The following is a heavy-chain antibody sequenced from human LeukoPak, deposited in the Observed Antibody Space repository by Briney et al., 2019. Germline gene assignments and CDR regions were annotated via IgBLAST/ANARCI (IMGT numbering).Heavy chain of an antibody. V-gene: IGHV4-61*02. CDR2: IYTSGST. CDR1: GGSINSDSYY. D-gene: IGHD3-3*01. Sequence: PSETLSLTCTVSGGSINSDSYYWSWIRQPAGKGLEWTGRIYTSGSTNYNPSLKSRVTISVDTSKNQFSLKLSSVTAADTAVYYCARDSTEGYDFWSGYPYYWYFDLWGRGTLVTVSS. J-gene: IGHJ2*01. CDR3: ARDSTEGYDFWSGYPYYWYFDL.